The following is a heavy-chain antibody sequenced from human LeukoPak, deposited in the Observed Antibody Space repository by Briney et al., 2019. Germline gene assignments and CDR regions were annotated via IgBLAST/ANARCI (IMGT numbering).Heavy chain of an antibody. Sequence: KSGGSLTLSCAASGYTFSDFSVNWVRQAPGEGLECVSSIWVRSNYRYYADSVRGRFTISRDDARDSLFLQMNSLRAEDTAVYFCVRLRRNNDRSGYYYYYDYWGQGTLVTVSS. J-gene: IGHJ4*02. V-gene: IGHV3-21*01. CDR3: VRLRRNNDRSGYYYYYDY. CDR2: IWVRSNYR. D-gene: IGHD3-22*01. CDR1: GYTFSDFS.